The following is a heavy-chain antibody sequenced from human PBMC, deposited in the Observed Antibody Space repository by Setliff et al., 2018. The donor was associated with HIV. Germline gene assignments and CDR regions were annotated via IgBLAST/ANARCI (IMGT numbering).Heavy chain of an antibody. CDR3: ARAMKYSYGYVHDAFYI. V-gene: IGHV4-39*01. D-gene: IGHD5-18*01. CDR2: IYYSGST. CDR1: GGSISSSSYY. J-gene: IGHJ3*02. Sequence: SETLSLTCTVSGGSISSSSYYWGWIRQPPGKGLEWIGSIYYSGSTYYNPSLKSRVTISVDTSKNQFSLKLSYVTAADTAVYYCARAMKYSYGYVHDAFYIWGQGTRVTV.